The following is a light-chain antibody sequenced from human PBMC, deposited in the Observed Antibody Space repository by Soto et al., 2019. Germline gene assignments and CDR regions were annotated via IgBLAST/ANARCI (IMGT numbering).Light chain of an antibody. CDR1: SSDVGGYNY. J-gene: IGLJ2*01. Sequence: QSALTQPASVSGSPGQSITISCTGTSSDVGGYNYVSWYQQHPGKAPKFMIYDVSNRPSGVSDRFSGSKSGNTASLTISGLQAEDEADYYCSSSTTGRTPVVFGGGTQLTVL. CDR3: SSSTTGRTPVV. CDR2: DVS. V-gene: IGLV2-14*01.